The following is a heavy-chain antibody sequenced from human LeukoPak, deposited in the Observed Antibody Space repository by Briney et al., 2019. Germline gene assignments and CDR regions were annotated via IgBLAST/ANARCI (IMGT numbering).Heavy chain of an antibody. CDR2: IRFDGSNK. CDR3: AKNKGTAMASYYFDY. J-gene: IGHJ4*02. D-gene: IGHD5-18*01. Sequence: GGSLRLSCAASRFTFSDYGMHWVRQAPGKGLEWMSFIRFDGSNKYYADSVKGRFTISRDNSKNTLYLQMNSLRAEDTAVYYCAKNKGTAMASYYFDYWDQGTLVTVSS. V-gene: IGHV3-30*02. CDR1: RFTFSDYG.